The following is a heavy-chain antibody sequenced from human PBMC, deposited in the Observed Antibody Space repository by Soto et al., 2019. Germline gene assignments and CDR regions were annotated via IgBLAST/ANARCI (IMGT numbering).Heavy chain of an antibody. Sequence: GGSLRLSCAASGFTFSSYSMNWVRQAPGKGLEWVSYISSSSSTIYYADSVKGRFTISRDNAKSSLYLQMNSLRAEDTAVYYCARARRGDYTAMTPYNSNGDYVDYWGQGTLVTVSS. V-gene: IGHV3-48*01. J-gene: IGHJ4*02. CDR1: GFTFSSYS. CDR3: ARARRGDYTAMTPYNSNGDYVDY. D-gene: IGHD5-18*01. CDR2: ISSSSSTI.